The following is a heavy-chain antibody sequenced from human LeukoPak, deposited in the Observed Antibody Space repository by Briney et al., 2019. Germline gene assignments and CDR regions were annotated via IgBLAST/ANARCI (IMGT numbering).Heavy chain of an antibody. CDR1: GFTFSSYG. V-gene: IGHV3-23*01. J-gene: IGHJ4*02. CDR3: ARGVHVRVYDSNPHYGHY. D-gene: IGHD3-22*01. Sequence: GGSLRLSCAASGFTFSSYGMSWVRQAPGKGLEWVSAISGSGGSTYYADSVKGRFTISRDNSKNTLYLQMNSLRAEDTAVYYCARGVHVRVYDSNPHYGHYWGQGTLVTVSS. CDR2: ISGSGGST.